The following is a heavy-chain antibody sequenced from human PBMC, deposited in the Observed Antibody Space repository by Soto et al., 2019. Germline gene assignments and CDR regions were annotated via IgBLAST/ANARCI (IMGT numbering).Heavy chain of an antibody. V-gene: IGHV3-21*01. D-gene: IGHD6-13*01. J-gene: IGHJ6*02. CDR1: GFTFSSYS. CDR3: ARDLRAAAGNGDYYYYGMDV. Sequence: EVQLVESGGGLVKPGGSLRLSCAASGFTFSSYSMNWVRQAPGKGLEWVSSISSSSSYIYYADSVKGRFTISRDNAKNSLYLQMNSLRAEDTAVYYCARDLRAAAGNGDYYYYGMDVWGQGTTVTVSS. CDR2: ISSSSSYI.